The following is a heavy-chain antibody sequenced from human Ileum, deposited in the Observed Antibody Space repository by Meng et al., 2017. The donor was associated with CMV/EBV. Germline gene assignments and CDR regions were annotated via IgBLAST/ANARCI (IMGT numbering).Heavy chain of an antibody. Sequence: QGRLEQWGAGLLKPSETLSLTCAVYVGSFSGYYWNWIRQPPGRGLEWIGEINHSGSTNYNPSLKSRVTISVDTSKNQFSLKLSSVTAADTAVYYCATRRTPYGDYEYFQHWGQGTLVTVSS. CDR2: INHSGST. J-gene: IGHJ1*01. V-gene: IGHV4-34*01. D-gene: IGHD4-17*01. CDR1: VGSFSGYY. CDR3: ATRRTPYGDYEYFQH.